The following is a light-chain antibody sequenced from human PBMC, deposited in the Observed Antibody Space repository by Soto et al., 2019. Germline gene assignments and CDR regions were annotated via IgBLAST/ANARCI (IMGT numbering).Light chain of an antibody. V-gene: IGKV3-20*01. CDR1: QGIXSSF. Sequence: LLTKCACVVSLSPGESSSLSCGASQGIXSSFLARYGQNPGQAPRLPXASASSMATGSPDRLSGTGSETDFTLTISRRDPEDFAVYYWQQYAKATRTFGQGTRLDIK. J-gene: IGKJ5*01. CDR3: QQYAKATRT. CDR2: SAS.